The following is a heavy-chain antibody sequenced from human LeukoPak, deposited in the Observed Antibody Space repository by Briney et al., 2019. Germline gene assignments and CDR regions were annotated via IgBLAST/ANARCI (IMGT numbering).Heavy chain of an antibody. V-gene: IGHV3-74*01. CDR2: INSDGSTT. CDR1: GFTFSNYW. J-gene: IGHJ6*02. Sequence: GGSLRLSCAASGFTFSNYWMHWVRQAPGKGLVWVSRINSDGSTTNYADSVKGRFTISRDNAKNTLFLQMNSLRAEDTAVYYCAKDIERSGYAPYGMDVWGQGTTVTVSS. D-gene: IGHD5-12*01. CDR3: AKDIERSGYAPYGMDV.